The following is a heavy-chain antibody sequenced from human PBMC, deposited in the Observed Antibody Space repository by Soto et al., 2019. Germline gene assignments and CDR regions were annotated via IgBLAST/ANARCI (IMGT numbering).Heavy chain of an antibody. V-gene: IGHV1-3*01. J-gene: IGHJ4*02. D-gene: IGHD2-15*01. CDR1: GYTFTSYA. Sequence: ASVKVSCKASGYTFTSYAMHWVRQAPGQRLEWMGWINAGNGNKKYSQKFQGRVIITRDTSASTAYMELSSLRSEDTAVYYCARDILFDYWGQGTLVTVSS. CDR2: INAGNGNK. CDR3: ARDILFDY.